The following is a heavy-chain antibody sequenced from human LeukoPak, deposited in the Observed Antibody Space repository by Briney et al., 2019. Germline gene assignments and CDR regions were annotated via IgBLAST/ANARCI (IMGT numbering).Heavy chain of an antibody. V-gene: IGHV1-18*01. Sequence: ASVKVSCKASGYTFTSYGISWVRQAPGQGLEWMGWISAYNGNTNYAQKLQGRATMTTDTSTNTAYMELRSLRSDDTAVYYCARESHFYYYGSGENWFDPWGQGTLVTVSS. CDR2: ISAYNGNT. CDR3: ARESHFYYYGSGENWFDP. CDR1: GYTFTSYG. D-gene: IGHD3-10*01. J-gene: IGHJ5*02.